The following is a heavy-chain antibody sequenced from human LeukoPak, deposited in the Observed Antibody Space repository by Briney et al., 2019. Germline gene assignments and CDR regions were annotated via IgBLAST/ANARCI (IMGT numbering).Heavy chain of an antibody. J-gene: IGHJ4*02. D-gene: IGHD1-1*01. CDR1: GFTFSGYA. V-gene: IGHV3-23*01. Sequence: GGSLRLSCAASGFTFSGYAMTWVRQAPGKGLEWVSGISGGGGSTYYADSVKGRFTISRDNFKNTLYLQMNSLRAEDTAIYYCAKGSSKWNANYYWGQGTLVTVSS. CDR2: ISGGGGST. CDR3: AKGSSKWNANYY.